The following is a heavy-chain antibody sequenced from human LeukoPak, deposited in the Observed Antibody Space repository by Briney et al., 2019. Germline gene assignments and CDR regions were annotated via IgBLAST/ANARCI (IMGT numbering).Heavy chain of an antibody. CDR1: GYTFTSYY. CDR3: ASFLRPGLQWLAGA. D-gene: IGHD6-19*01. J-gene: IGHJ5*02. CDR2: INPRGGST. Sequence: ASVKVSCKASGYTFTSYYMHLVRQAPGQGLEWMGIINPRGGSTSYAQKFQGRVTMTRDTSTSTVYMELSSLRSEDTTVYYCASFLRPGLQWLAGAWGQGNLVTVSS. V-gene: IGHV1-46*03.